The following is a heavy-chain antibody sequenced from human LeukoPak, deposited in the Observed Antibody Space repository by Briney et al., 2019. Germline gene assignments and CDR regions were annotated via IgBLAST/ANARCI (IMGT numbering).Heavy chain of an antibody. CDR2: IYTSGST. J-gene: IGHJ4*02. D-gene: IGHD3-22*01. CDR3: ARDQYYYDSSGYYRIDY. CDR1: GGSISSGSYY. Sequence: SQTLSLTCTVSGGSISSGSYYWSWIRQPAGKGLEWIGRIYTSGSTNYNPSLKSRVTMSVDTSKNQFSLKLSSVTAADTAVYYCARDQYYYDSSGYYRIDYWGQGTLVTVSS. V-gene: IGHV4-61*02.